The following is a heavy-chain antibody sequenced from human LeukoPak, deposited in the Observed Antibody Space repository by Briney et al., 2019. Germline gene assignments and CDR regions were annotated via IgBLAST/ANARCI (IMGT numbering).Heavy chain of an antibody. CDR1: GASVTYYY. D-gene: IGHD2-2*01. CDR2: LYTNGSA. CDR3: AREAGDFVTVPGVMDYFYYYMDV. J-gene: IGHJ6*03. Sequence: SETLSLTCSVSGASVTYYYWTWIRQPAGKGLEWIGRLYTNGSASYNPSLKSRVTMSVDTSKNQFSLRLSSVTAADTAVYYCAREAGDFVTVPGVMDYFYYYMDVWGKGTTVTVS. V-gene: IGHV4-4*07.